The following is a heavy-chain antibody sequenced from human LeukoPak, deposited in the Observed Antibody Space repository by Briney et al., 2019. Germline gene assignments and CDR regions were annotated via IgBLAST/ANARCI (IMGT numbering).Heavy chain of an antibody. CDR1: GGSISSSSYY. Sequence: SETLSLTCTVSGGSISSSSYYWGWIRQLPGKGLEWIGSIYYSGSTYYNPSLKSRVTISVDTSKNQFSLKLSSVTAADTAVYYCARQFARNNWFDPWGQGTLVTVSS. V-gene: IGHV4-39*01. CDR3: ARQFARNNWFDP. J-gene: IGHJ5*02. CDR2: IYYSGST. D-gene: IGHD3-16*01.